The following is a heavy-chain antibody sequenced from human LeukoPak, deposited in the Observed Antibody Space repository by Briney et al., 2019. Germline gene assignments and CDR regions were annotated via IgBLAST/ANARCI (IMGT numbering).Heavy chain of an antibody. Sequence: SETLSLTCTVSGDSITNSSYAWNWIRQPPGKGLEWIGTIYYTGSTNYNPSLKSRVTISADTSKNQFYLNLSSVSATDTAGYCYASLEWHFPRGGFDVWGQGTTVTVSS. CDR1: GDSITNSSYA. D-gene: IGHD3-10*01. V-gene: IGHV4-39*01. CDR2: IYYTGST. J-gene: IGHJ6*02. CDR3: ASLEWHFPRGGFDV.